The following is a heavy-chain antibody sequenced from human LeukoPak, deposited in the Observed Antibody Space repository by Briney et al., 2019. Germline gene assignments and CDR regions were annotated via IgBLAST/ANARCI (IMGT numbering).Heavy chain of an antibody. D-gene: IGHD3-22*01. Sequence: SETLSLTCTVSGGSISSGSYYWGWIRQPAGKGLEWIGRIYTSGSTNYNPSLKSRVAISVDTSKNQFSLKLSSVTAADSALYYCAREGYYDTSGYREYWGQGTLVTVSS. V-gene: IGHV4-61*02. CDR2: IYTSGST. CDR1: GGSISSGSYY. J-gene: IGHJ4*02. CDR3: AREGYYDTSGYREY.